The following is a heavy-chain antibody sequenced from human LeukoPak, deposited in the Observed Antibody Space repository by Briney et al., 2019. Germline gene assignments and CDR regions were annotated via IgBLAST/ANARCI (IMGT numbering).Heavy chain of an antibody. J-gene: IGHJ4*02. CDR2: IFYSGST. CDR3: AKDGDGAVAPINFDY. CDR1: GGSISTSNYY. D-gene: IGHD6-19*01. Sequence: SETLSLTCTVSGGSISTSNYYWGWIRQPPGKGLEWIGNIFYSGSTYYSPSLRSRVTISLDTSRNQFSLKLNSVTAADTAVYYCAKDGDGAVAPINFDYWGQGTLVTVSS. V-gene: IGHV4-39*07.